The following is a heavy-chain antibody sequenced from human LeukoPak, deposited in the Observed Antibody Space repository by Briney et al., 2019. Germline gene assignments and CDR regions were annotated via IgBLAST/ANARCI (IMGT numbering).Heavy chain of an antibody. CDR2: ISSSSSYI. CDR1: GFTFSSYS. V-gene: IGHV3-21*01. D-gene: IGHD1-26*01. CDR3: ARVKWELPRRMGYAFDI. J-gene: IGHJ3*02. Sequence: AGGSLRLSCAASGFTFSSYSMNWVRQAPGKGLEWVSSISSSSSYIYYADSVKGRFTISRDNAKNSLYLQMNSLIAEDTAVYYCARVKWELPRRMGYAFDIWGQGTMVTVSS.